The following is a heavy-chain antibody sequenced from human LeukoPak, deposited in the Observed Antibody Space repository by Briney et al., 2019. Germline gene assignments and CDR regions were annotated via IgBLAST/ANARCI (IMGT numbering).Heavy chain of an antibody. D-gene: IGHD2-15*01. V-gene: IGHV5-51*01. CDR1: GYSFTNYW. Sequence: GESLKISCKGSGYSFTNYWIGWVRQMPGKGLEWMGIIYPIDSDSKYSPSFQGQVTISADKSISTAYLQWSSLKASDTGIYYCVRLWDSCFDYWGQGTLVTVSS. CDR3: VRLWDSCFDY. CDR2: IYPIDSDS. J-gene: IGHJ4*02.